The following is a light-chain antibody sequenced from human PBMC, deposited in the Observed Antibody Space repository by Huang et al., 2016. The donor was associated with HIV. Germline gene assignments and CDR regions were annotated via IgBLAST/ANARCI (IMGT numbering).Light chain of an antibody. CDR1: QDIRSS. CDR3: QQYYTTPRDT. V-gene: IGKV1-NL1*01. Sequence: DIQMTQSPSSLSASVGDRVTITCRASQDIRSSLAWYQQKPGKAPKLLLFAASRLESGVPSRFSGSGSGPDYTLTISSLQPEDFATYYCQQYYTTPRDTFGQGTRLAIK. CDR2: AAS. J-gene: IGKJ5*01.